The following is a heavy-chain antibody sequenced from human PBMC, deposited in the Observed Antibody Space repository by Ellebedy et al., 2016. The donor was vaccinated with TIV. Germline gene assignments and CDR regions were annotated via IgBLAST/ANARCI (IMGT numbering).Heavy chain of an antibody. J-gene: IGHJ4*02. CDR1: RFTFSIFG. CDR3: AKDESVGEVPRPFDY. CDR2: ISSDGRKK. D-gene: IGHD3-10*01. V-gene: IGHV3-30*18. Sequence: GGSLRLXXAASRFTFSIFGLHWVRQAPGKGLEWVALISSDGRKKYYADSVRGRFTISRANSKNTLYLQMDSLRVEDTAIYYCAKDESVGEVPRPFDYWGQGTLVTASS.